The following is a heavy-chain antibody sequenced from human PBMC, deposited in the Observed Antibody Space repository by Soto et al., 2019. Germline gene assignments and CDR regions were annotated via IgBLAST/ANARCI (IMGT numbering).Heavy chain of an antibody. V-gene: IGHV4-34*01. CDR3: ARRGVLRFLEWSYGMDV. CDR1: GGSFSGYY. D-gene: IGHD3-3*01. CDR2: INHSGST. Sequence: LSRTCAAYGGSFSGYYWSWIRQPPGKGLEWIGEINHSGSTNYNPSLKSRVTISVDTSKNQFSLKLSSVTAADTAVYYCARRGVLRFLEWSYGMDVWGQGTTVTVSS. J-gene: IGHJ6*02.